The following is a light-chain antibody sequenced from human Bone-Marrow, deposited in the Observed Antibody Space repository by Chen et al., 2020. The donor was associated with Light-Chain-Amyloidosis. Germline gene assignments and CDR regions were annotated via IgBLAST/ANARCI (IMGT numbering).Light chain of an antibody. Sequence: SHELTHPPSVSVSPAQTARITCSGDDLPTKYAYWYQQKPGQAPVLVIHRDTERPSGISERFSGSSSGTTATLTISGVQAEDEADYHCQSADSSGTYEVIFGGGTKLTVL. J-gene: IGLJ2*01. V-gene: IGLV3-25*03. CDR2: RDT. CDR1: DLPTKY. CDR3: QSADSSGTYEVI.